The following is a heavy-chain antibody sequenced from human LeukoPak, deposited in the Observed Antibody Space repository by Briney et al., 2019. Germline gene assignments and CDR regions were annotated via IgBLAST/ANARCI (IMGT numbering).Heavy chain of an antibody. CDR2: IYSGGTT. CDR1: GFTVSSNY. J-gene: IGHJ6*02. Sequence: GGSLRLSCAASGFTVSSNYMNWVRQAPGKGLEWVSIIYSGGTTYYADSVKGRFTISRDNSKNTLYLQMNSLRTEDTAVYYCTTDETRNYYYESFPSYGMDVWGQGTTVTVSS. D-gene: IGHD3-22*01. V-gene: IGHV3-53*01. CDR3: TTDETRNYYYESFPSYGMDV.